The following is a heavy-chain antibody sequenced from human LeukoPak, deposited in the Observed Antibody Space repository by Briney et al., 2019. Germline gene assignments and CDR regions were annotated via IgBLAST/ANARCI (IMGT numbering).Heavy chain of an antibody. J-gene: IGHJ4*02. CDR1: GFTFSSYW. Sequence: GGSLRLSCAASGFTFSSYWMSWVRQAPGKGLEWVSVIYSGGNTYYADSVKGRFTISRDNSKNTLYLQMNSLRAEDTAVYYCARSPRYCSSTSCFDYWGQGTLVTVSS. V-gene: IGHV3-53*01. CDR2: IYSGGNT. CDR3: ARSPRYCSSTSCFDY. D-gene: IGHD2-2*01.